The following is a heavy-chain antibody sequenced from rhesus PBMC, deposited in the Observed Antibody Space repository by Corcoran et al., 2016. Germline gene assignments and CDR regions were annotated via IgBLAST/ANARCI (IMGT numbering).Heavy chain of an antibody. CDR1: GYSISSGYY. J-gene: IGHJ4*01. D-gene: IGHD1-26*01. Sequence: QVQLQESGPGLGKPSETLSLTCAVSGYSISSGYYWGWIRQPPGKGLEYIGYIIGSSGRTYYNPSLKSRVSISNDTSKNHFSLKLSSVTAADTAVYYCARGSNWYFDNWGQGALVTVSS. CDR2: IIGSSGRT. V-gene: IGHV4-99*02. CDR3: ARGSNWYFDN.